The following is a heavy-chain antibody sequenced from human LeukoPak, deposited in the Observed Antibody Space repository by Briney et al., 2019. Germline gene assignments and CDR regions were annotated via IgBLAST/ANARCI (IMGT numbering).Heavy chain of an antibody. CDR3: VRGGDGANSWFDT. CDR1: GFTFTDFY. Sequence: GGSLRLSCAASGFTFTDFYMNWVRQAPGKRLEWVSCISPTSSSMYYADSVKGRFTISRDNAKNSLYLQMNSLRAEDPAVDYGVRGGDGANSWFDTWGQGTLVTVSS. V-gene: IGHV3-21*01. CDR2: ISPTSSSM. D-gene: IGHD4/OR15-4a*01. J-gene: IGHJ5*02.